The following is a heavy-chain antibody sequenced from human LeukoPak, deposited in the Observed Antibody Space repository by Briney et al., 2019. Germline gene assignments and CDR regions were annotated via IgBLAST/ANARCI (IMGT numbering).Heavy chain of an antibody. CDR2: MNPNSGNT. CDR1: GYTFTSYD. Sequence: ASVKVSCKASGYTFTSYDINWVRQATGQGLEWMGWMNPNSGNTGYAQKFQGRVTITRNTSISTAYMELSSLRSEDTAVYYCARGMRTSRNWFDPWGQGTLVTVSS. CDR3: ARGMRTSRNWFDP. J-gene: IGHJ5*02. D-gene: IGHD2-2*01. V-gene: IGHV1-8*03.